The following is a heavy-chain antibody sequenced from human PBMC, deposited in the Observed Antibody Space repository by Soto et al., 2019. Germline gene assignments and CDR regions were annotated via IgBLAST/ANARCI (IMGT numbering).Heavy chain of an antibody. CDR1: GFTFSDYY. J-gene: IGHJ4*02. CDR3: ARDFRGASSSGWFV. Sequence: KTGGSLRLSCAASGFTFSDYYMSWIRQAPGKGLEWVSYISSSGSTIYYADSVKGRFTISRDNAKNSLYLQMNSLRAEDTAVYYCARDFRGASSSGWFVWGQGTLVTVSS. D-gene: IGHD6-19*01. CDR2: ISSSGSTI. V-gene: IGHV3-11*04.